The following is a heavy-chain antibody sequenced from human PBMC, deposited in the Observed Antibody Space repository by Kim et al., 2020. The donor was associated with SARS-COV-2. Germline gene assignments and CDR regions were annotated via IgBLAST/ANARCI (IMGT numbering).Heavy chain of an antibody. V-gene: IGHV4-34*01. CDR1: GGSFSGYY. CDR2: INHSGST. D-gene: IGHD6-19*01. Sequence: SETLSLTCAVYGGSFSGYYWSWIRQPPGKGLEWIGEINHSGSTNYNPSLKSRVTISVDTSKNQFSLKLSSVTAADTAVYYCARAGRFIQRRWLVPNWFDHWGQGTLVTVSS. CDR3: ARAGRFIQRRWLVPNWFDH. J-gene: IGHJ5*02.